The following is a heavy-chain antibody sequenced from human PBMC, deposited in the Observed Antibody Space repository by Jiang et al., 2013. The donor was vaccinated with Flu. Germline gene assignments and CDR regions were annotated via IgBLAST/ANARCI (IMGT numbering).Heavy chain of an antibody. CDR1: GGSISSGSYY. CDR2: IYTSGST. D-gene: IGHD6-13*01. J-gene: IGHJ4*02. CDR3: ARTAASIAAANLPPDY. V-gene: IGHV4-61*02. Sequence: GLVKPSQTLSLTCTVSGGSISSGSYYWSWIRQPAGKGLEWIGRIYTSGSTNYNPSLKSRVTISVDTSKNQFSLKLSSVTAADTAVYYCARTAASIAAANLPPDYWGQGTLVTVSS.